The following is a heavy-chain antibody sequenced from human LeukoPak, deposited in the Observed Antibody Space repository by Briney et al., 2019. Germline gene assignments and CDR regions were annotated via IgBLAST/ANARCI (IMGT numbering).Heavy chain of an antibody. Sequence: GGSLRLSCAASGFTFYSYAMSWVRQAPGKGLEWVSGISGSANTIYYADSVKGRFTISRDNSKNTLYLQMNSLRAEDTAVYYCARYSGSLLRHYWGQGTLVTVSS. CDR2: ISGSANTI. CDR3: ARYSGSLLRHY. J-gene: IGHJ4*02. CDR1: GFTFYSYA. V-gene: IGHV3-23*01. D-gene: IGHD1-26*01.